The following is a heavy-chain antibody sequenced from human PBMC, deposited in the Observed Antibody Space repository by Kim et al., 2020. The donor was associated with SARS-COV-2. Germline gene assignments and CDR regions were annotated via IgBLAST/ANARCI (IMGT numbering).Heavy chain of an antibody. CDR1: GGSISSSSYY. D-gene: IGHD5-12*01. CDR2: IYYSGST. V-gene: IGHV4-39*01. CDR3: ARPLANSGYDPLLVYFDY. J-gene: IGHJ4*02. Sequence: SETLSLTCTVSGGSISSSSYYWGWIRQPPGKGLEWIGSIYYSGSTYYNPSLKSRVTISVDTSKNQFSLKLSSVTAADTAVYYCARPLANSGYDPLLVYFDYWGQGTLVTVSS.